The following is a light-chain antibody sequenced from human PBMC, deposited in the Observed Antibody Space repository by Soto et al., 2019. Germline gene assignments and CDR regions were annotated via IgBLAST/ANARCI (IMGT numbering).Light chain of an antibody. J-gene: IGLJ1*01. V-gene: IGLV2-14*03. CDR2: DVS. Sequence: QSVLTQPASVSGSPGQSLTISCTGTSSDVGGYNYVSWYQQHPGKAPKLMIYDVSNRPSGVSNRFSGSKSANTASLTISGLQAEDEADYYCSSYTTISTYVFGTGTKVTVL. CDR1: SSDVGGYNY. CDR3: SSYTTISTYV.